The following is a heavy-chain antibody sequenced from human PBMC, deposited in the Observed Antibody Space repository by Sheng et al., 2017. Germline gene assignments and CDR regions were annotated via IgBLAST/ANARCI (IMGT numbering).Heavy chain of an antibody. V-gene: IGHV4-38-2*02. J-gene: IGHJ2*01. CDR2: VRHSGHS. D-gene: IGHD3-16*01. CDR3: ARDINLHWGXPPWYFDL. CDR1: ADSIISEHY. Sequence: QVVLQESGPGLVKPSETLSLTCVVSADSIISEHYWAWVRQPPGKGLEWIASVRHSGHSNYNPSLRSRVTISVDTSKNQFSLKMTSFTRRQTRPSISCARDINLHWGXPPWYFDLWG.